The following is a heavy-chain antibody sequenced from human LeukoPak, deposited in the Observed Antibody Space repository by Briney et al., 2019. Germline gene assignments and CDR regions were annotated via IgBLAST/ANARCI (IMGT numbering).Heavy chain of an antibody. CDR3: ARGRGYCSGGSCFNWFDP. CDR1: GGSFSGYY. Sequence: PSETLSLTCAVYGGSFSGYYWSWIRQPPGKGLEWIGEINHSGSTNYNPSLKSRVTISVDTSKNQFSLKLSSVTAADTAVYYCARGRGYCSGGSCFNWFDPWGQGTLVTVSS. CDR2: INHSGST. D-gene: IGHD2-15*01. J-gene: IGHJ5*02. V-gene: IGHV4-34*01.